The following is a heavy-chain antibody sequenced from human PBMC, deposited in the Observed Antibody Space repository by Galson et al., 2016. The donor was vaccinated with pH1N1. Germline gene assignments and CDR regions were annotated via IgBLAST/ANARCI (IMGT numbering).Heavy chain of an antibody. J-gene: IGHJ4*02. V-gene: IGHV4-31*11. CDR3: ASVRLGRGVDY. CDR2: IYYSGST. Sequence: TLSLTCAVSGGSISSGGYYWSWIRQHPGKGLEWVGYIYYSGSTYYNPSLKSRVTMSLDTSKNQFSLKLSSVTAADTAVYFCASVRLGRGVDYWGQGTLVTVSS. D-gene: IGHD3-10*01. CDR1: GGSISSGGYY.